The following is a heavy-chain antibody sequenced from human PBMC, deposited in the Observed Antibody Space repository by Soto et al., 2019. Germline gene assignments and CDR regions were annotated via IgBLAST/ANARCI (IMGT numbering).Heavy chain of an antibody. CDR1: GFSLSTTGVG. Sequence: QITLKESGPPLVKPTQTLTLTCTFSGFSLSTTGVGVGWIRQPPGKALEWLALIYWDDDKRYSPPLKSRLTIXKXXSKNQVVLTMTNLDPVDTATYYCAHRGIGGNWFDPWGQGTLVTVSS. D-gene: IGHD3-10*01. CDR2: IYWDDDK. J-gene: IGHJ5*02. CDR3: AHRGIGGNWFDP. V-gene: IGHV2-5*02.